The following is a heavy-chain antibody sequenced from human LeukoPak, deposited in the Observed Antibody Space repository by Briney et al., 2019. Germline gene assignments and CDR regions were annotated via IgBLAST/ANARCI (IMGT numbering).Heavy chain of an antibody. CDR2: IYHSGST. D-gene: IGHD3-3*01. CDR3: ARTIFGVAKQPYWFDP. Sequence: SQTLSLTCAVSGGSLCSGGYSWSWIRQPPGKGLEWIGYIYHSGSTYYNPSLKSRVTISVDRSKNQFTPKLSSVTAADTAVYYCARTIFGVAKQPYWFDPWGQGTLVTVSS. CDR1: GGSLCSGGYS. V-gene: IGHV4-30-2*01. J-gene: IGHJ5*02.